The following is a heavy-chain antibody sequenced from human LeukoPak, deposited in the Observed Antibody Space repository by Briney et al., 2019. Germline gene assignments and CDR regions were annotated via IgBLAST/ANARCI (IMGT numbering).Heavy chain of an antibody. CDR1: GFTFSSYE. Sequence: GGSLRLSCAASGFTFSSYEMNWVRRAPGKGLEWVSYISSSGSTIYYADSVKGRFTISRDNAKNSLYLQMNSLRAEDTAVYYCARHFPMAAGGSWGQGTLVTVSS. CDR3: ARHFPMAAGGS. D-gene: IGHD6-13*01. CDR2: ISSSGSTI. J-gene: IGHJ5*02. V-gene: IGHV3-48*03.